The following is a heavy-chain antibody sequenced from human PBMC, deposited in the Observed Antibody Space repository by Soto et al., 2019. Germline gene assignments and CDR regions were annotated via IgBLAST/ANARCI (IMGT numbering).Heavy chain of an antibody. CDR2: IYYSGST. CDR3: ARDRYCISTSCDGLDV. V-gene: IGHV4-59*01. Sequence: SETLSLTCTVSGGSISSYYWSWIRQPPGKGLEWIGYIYYSGSTNYNPSLKSRVTISVDTSKNQFSLKLSSVTAADTAVYYCARDRYCISTSCDGLDVWGQGTTVTVSS. D-gene: IGHD2-2*01. J-gene: IGHJ6*02. CDR1: GGSISSYY.